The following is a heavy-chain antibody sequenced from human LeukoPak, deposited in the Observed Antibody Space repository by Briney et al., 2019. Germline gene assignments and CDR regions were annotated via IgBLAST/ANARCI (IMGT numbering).Heavy chain of an antibody. J-gene: IGHJ4*02. V-gene: IGHV3-23*01. Sequence: QPGGSLRLSCAASGFTFSSYAMSWVRQAPGKGLEWVSAISGSGDDTYYADSVKGRFIISRDNSKNTLCLQMNSLRAEDTALYYCANSRSGSYQRFDYWGQGTLVTVSS. CDR1: GFTFSSYA. CDR3: ANSRSGSYQRFDY. CDR2: ISGSGDDT. D-gene: IGHD1-26*01.